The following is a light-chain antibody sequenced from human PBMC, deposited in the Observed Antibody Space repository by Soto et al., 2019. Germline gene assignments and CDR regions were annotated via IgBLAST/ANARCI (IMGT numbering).Light chain of an antibody. CDR2: GES. J-gene: IGKJ5*01. V-gene: IGKV3-20*01. CDR1: QSVSSSY. CDR3: QKYGSSEII. Sequence: EIVLTQSPGTLSLSPGERATLSCRASQSVSSSYLAWYQQKPGQAPRLLIYGESTRATGIPDRFSGSGSGTDFTLTITSLEPEDFAVFYCQKYGSSEIIFGQGTRLEIK.